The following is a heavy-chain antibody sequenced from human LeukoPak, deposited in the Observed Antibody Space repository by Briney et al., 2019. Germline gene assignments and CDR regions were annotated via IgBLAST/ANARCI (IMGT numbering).Heavy chain of an antibody. Sequence: GGSLRLSCAASGFTFSSYGMHWVRQAPGKGLEWVAVIWYDGSNKYYADSVKGRFTISRDNSKNTLYLQMKSLRTDDTAVYYCARILGGGIDYWGQGTLVTVSS. V-gene: IGHV3-33*01. D-gene: IGHD3-16*01. CDR2: IWYDGSNK. CDR1: GFTFSSYG. CDR3: ARILGGGIDY. J-gene: IGHJ4*02.